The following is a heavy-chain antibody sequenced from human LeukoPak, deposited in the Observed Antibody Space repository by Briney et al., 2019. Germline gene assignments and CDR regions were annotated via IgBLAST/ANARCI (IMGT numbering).Heavy chain of an antibody. CDR1: GGSISSSIYY. D-gene: IGHD6-13*01. CDR3: ARAGIAAAGGGYFDY. Sequence: SETLSLTCTVSGGSISSSIYYWGWIRQPPGKGLEWIGSIYYSGSTYYNPSLKSRVTISVYTSKNQFSLKLSSMTAADTAVYYCARAGIAAAGGGYFDYWGQGTLVTVSS. CDR2: IYYSGST. J-gene: IGHJ4*02. V-gene: IGHV4-39*01.